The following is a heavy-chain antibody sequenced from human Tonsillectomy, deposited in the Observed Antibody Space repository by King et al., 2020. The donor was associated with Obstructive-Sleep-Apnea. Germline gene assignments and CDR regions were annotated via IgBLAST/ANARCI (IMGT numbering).Heavy chain of an antibody. J-gene: IGHJ6*02. V-gene: IGHV4-39*07. Sequence: PLQESGPGLVKPSETLSLTCTVSGGSISSSSYYWGWIRQPPGTGLEWIGSIYYSGSTYYNPSLKSRVTISVDTSKNQFSLKLSSVTAADTAVYYCARGDSTPYYYYGMDVWGQGTTVTVSS. CDR3: ARGDSTPYYYYGMDV. CDR2: IYYSGST. CDR1: GGSISSSSYY. D-gene: IGHD2-21*02.